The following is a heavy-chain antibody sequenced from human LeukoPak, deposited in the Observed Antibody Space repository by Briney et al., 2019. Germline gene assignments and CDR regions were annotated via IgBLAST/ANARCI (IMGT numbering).Heavy chain of an antibody. CDR3: AREGYDFWSGYPLFDY. Sequence: SQTLSLTCTVSGGSISSGSYYWSWIRQPAGKGLEWIGRIHTSGSTNYNPSLKSRVTISVDTSKNQFSLKLSSVTAADTAVYYCAREGYDFWSGYPLFDYWGQGTLVTVSS. J-gene: IGHJ4*02. V-gene: IGHV4-61*02. D-gene: IGHD3-3*01. CDR2: IHTSGST. CDR1: GGSISSGSYY.